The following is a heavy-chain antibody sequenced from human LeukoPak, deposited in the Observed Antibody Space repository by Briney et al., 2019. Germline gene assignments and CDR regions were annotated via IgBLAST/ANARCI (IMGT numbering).Heavy chain of an antibody. V-gene: IGHV3-7*01. Sequence: GGSLRLSCAASGFTFSSYSMSWVRQVPGKGLEWVASIKQDGSQKYYLDSVKGRFTISRDNAKNSLFLQVNSLRVEDTAVYYCGGEPRSMAYWGQGTLVTVSS. CDR1: GFTFSSYS. CDR3: GGEPRSMAY. D-gene: IGHD2-21*01. CDR2: IKQDGSQK. J-gene: IGHJ4*02.